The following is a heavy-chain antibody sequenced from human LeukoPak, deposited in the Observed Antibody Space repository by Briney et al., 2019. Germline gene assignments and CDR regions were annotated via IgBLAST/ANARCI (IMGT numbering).Heavy chain of an antibody. CDR2: ISSSGSTI. CDR3: ARLEYYYVSGNYYKLFDY. J-gene: IGHJ4*02. Sequence: GGSLRLSCAASGFTFNTYSMIWVRQAPGKGLEWVSDISSSGSTIYFADSVKGRFTISRDNAKNSLYLQMNSLRDEDTAVYYCARLEYYYVSGNYYKLFDYWGQGTLVTVCS. D-gene: IGHD3-10*01. V-gene: IGHV3-48*02. CDR1: GFTFNTYS.